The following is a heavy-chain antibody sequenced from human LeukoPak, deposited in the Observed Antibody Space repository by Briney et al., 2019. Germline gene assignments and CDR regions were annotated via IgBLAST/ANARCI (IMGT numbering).Heavy chain of an antibody. CDR1: GYSISSGYY. CDR2: IYHSGST. CDR3: ARGLWQWLVRDAFDI. V-gene: IGHV4-38-2*02. Sequence: PSETLSLTCTVSGYSISSGYYWGWIRQPPGQGLEWIGSIYHSGSTYYNPSLKSRVTISVDTSKNQFSLKLSSVTAADTAVYYCARGLWQWLVRDAFDIWGQGTMVTVSS. J-gene: IGHJ3*02. D-gene: IGHD6-19*01.